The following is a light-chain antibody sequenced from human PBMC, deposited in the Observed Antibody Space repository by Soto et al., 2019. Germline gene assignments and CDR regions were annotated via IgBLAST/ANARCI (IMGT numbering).Light chain of an antibody. J-gene: IGKJ2*01. CDR2: GAS. CDR1: QSVSSSY. CDR3: QQYGSSPMYT. V-gene: IGKV3-20*01. Sequence: EIVLTQSPGTLSLSPGERATLSCRASQSVSSSYLAWYQQKPGQAPRLLIYGASSRATGIPDRFSGRGSGTDFTLTISRLEPEGFAVYYCQQYGSSPMYTVGQGTKLEIK.